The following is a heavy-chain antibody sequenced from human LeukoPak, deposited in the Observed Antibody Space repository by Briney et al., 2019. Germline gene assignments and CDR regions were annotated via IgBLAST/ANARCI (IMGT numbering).Heavy chain of an antibody. CDR1: GYTFTGYY. CDR3: ARAGYCSGGSCYRNWFDP. CDR2: INPNSGGT. V-gene: IGHV1-2*02. Sequence: ASVKVSCKASGYTFTGYYMHWVRQAPGQGLEWMGWINPNSGGTNYAQKFQGRVTMTRDTSISTAYMELSRLRSEDTAVYYCARAGYCSGGSCYRNWFDPWGQGTLVTVSS. D-gene: IGHD2-15*01. J-gene: IGHJ5*02.